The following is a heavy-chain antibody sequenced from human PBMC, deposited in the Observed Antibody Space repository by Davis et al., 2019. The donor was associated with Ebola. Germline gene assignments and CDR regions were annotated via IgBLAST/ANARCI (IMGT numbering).Heavy chain of an antibody. CDR2: IYYSGST. D-gene: IGHD3-9*01. CDR1: GGSISSYY. V-gene: IGHV4-59*01. CDR3: ARRSPYCDILTGYYYYFDY. J-gene: IGHJ4*02. Sequence: SETLSLTCTVSGGSISSYYWSWIRQPPGKGLEWIGYIYYSGSTNYNPSLKSRVTISVDTSKNQFSLKLSSVTAADTAVYYCARRSPYCDILTGYYYYFDYWGQGTLVTVSS.